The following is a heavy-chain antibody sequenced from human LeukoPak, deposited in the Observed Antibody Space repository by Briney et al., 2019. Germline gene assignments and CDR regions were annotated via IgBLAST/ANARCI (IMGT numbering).Heavy chain of an antibody. V-gene: IGHV4-59*01. D-gene: IGHD6-19*01. Sequence: PSETLSLTCTVSGGSISSYYWSWIRQPPGKGLEWIGYIYYSGSTNYNPSLKSRVTISVDTSKNQFPLKLSSVTAADTAVYYCARTRAGYSSGWYGAFFDYWGQGTLVTVSS. CDR2: IYYSGST. J-gene: IGHJ4*02. CDR3: ARTRAGYSSGWYGAFFDY. CDR1: GGSISSYY.